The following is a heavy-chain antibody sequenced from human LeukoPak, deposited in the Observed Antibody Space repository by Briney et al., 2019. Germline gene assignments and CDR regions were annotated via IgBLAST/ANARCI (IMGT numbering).Heavy chain of an antibody. V-gene: IGHV1-2*02. CDR1: GYTFTGYY. J-gene: IGHJ4*02. Sequence: ASVKVSCKASGYTFTGYYIYWVRQAPGQGLEWMGWIDPNSGATNYAQKFQGRVTMTRDTSISTAYMEPTRLTSDDTAVYFCARLVSYWGQGTLVTVSS. CDR3: ARLVSY. D-gene: IGHD2-8*02. CDR2: IDPNSGAT.